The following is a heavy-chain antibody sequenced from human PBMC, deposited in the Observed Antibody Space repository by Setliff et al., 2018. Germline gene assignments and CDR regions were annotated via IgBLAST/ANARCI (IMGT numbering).Heavy chain of an antibody. D-gene: IGHD3-10*01. CDR3: ARQPSSGAYYNPRPYYFDY. CDR2: VYFGGDT. Sequence: PSETLSLTCTVSGGGSINNYYWSWVRQSPGKGLEWIGFVYFGGDTNYNPSLKSRVTMSADTSNNQFSLNLRSVTAADTAVYFCARQPSSGAYYNPRPYYFDYWGQGTLVTVSS. V-gene: IGHV4-59*08. CDR1: GGGSINNYY. J-gene: IGHJ4*02.